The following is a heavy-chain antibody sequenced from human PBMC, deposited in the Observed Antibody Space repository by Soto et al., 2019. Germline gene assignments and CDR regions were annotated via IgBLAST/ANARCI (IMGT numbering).Heavy chain of an antibody. V-gene: IGHV1-69*01. Sequence: QVQLVQSGAEVQKPGSSVKVSCKASGGTFSTYPISWVRQAPGQGLEWMGGIIPIYGTANYAQKFKGRVTITADEPTRTAYMELSSLRSEDTAVYYCARDRGGRGDFWGQGTLVTVSS. D-gene: IGHD3-10*01. CDR1: GGTFSTYP. CDR3: ARDRGGRGDF. CDR2: IIPIYGTA. J-gene: IGHJ4*02.